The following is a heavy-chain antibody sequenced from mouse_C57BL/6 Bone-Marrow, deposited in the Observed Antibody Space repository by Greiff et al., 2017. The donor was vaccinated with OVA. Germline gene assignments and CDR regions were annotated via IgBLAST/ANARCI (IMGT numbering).Heavy chain of an antibody. Sequence: EVKLVESGGGLVQPGESLKLSCESNEYEFPSHDMSWVRKTPEKRLELVAAINSDGGSTYYPDTMERRFIISRDNTKKTLYLQTSSLRSEDTALYYCARLDDYDGDWYFDVWGTGTTVTVSS. V-gene: IGHV5-2*01. CDR1: EYEFPSHD. J-gene: IGHJ1*03. D-gene: IGHD2-4*01. CDR2: INSDGGST. CDR3: ARLDDYDGDWYFDV.